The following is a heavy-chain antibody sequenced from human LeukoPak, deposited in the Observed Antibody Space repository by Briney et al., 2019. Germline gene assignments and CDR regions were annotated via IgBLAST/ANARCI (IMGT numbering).Heavy chain of an antibody. CDR2: ISGSGGST. CDR1: GFTFSSHA. D-gene: IGHD6-19*01. Sequence: GGSLRLSCAASGFTFSSHAMSWVRQAPGKGLEWVSAISGSGGSTYYADSVKGRFTISSDNSKNTLYLQMNSLRAEDTAVYYCAKTHRALAVAGTFVLDYWGQGTLVTVSS. CDR3: AKTHRALAVAGTFVLDY. V-gene: IGHV3-23*01. J-gene: IGHJ4*02.